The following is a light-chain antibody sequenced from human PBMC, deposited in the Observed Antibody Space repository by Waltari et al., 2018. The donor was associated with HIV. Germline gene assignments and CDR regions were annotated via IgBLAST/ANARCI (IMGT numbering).Light chain of an antibody. CDR3: QQRSNWPPLT. CDR1: QSVSNY. J-gene: IGKJ4*01. CDR2: DAS. Sequence: EIVLTQSPATLSLSPGERDTLSCRASQSVSNYLAWYQQKPGQPPRLLIYDASNMATGIPARFSGSGSGTDFTLTISSLEPEDSAVYYCQQRSNWPPLTFGGGTKVEI. V-gene: IGKV3-11*01.